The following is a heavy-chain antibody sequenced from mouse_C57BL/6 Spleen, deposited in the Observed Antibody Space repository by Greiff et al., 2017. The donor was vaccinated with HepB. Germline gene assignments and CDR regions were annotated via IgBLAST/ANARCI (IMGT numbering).Heavy chain of an antibody. J-gene: IGHJ3*01. CDR2: ISSGSSTI. Sequence: EVKLVESGGGLVKPGGSLKLSCAASGFTFSDYGMHWVRQAPEKGLEWVAYISSGSSTIYYADTVKGRFTISRDNAKNTLFLQMTSLRSEDTAMYYCARPDSSGPAWFAYWGQGTLVTVSA. V-gene: IGHV5-17*01. D-gene: IGHD3-2*02. CDR1: GFTFSDYG. CDR3: ARPDSSGPAWFAY.